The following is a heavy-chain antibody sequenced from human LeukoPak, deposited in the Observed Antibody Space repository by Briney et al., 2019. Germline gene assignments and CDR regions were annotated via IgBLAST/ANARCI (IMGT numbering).Heavy chain of an antibody. Sequence: PSETLSLTCTVSGGSISSSSYYWGWIRQPPGKGLEWIGSIYYSGSTYYNPSLNSRVTISVDTSKNQFSLKLSSVTAADTAVYYCARRYYYGSGSYYNGSTLDYWGQGTLVTVSS. D-gene: IGHD3-10*01. V-gene: IGHV4-39*01. CDR3: ARRYYYGSGSYYNGSTLDY. J-gene: IGHJ4*02. CDR2: IYYSGST. CDR1: GGSISSSSYY.